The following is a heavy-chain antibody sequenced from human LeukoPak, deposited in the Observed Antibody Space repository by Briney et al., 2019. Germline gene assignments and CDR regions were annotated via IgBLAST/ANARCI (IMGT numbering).Heavy chain of an antibody. CDR1: GFTFSNYE. Sequence: PGGSLRLSCATSGFTFSNYEMNWVRQAPGKGLEWVSYISSSGSTIYYADSVKGQFTISRDNAKKSLFLQMNSLRAEDTGVYYCATSGYYFEYWGQGTLVTVSS. J-gene: IGHJ4*02. CDR2: ISSSGSTI. CDR3: ATSGYYFEY. D-gene: IGHD3-22*01. V-gene: IGHV3-48*03.